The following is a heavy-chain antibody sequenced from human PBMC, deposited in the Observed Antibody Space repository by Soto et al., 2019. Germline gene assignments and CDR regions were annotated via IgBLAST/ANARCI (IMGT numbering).Heavy chain of an antibody. Sequence: SETLSLTCTVSGGSISSYYWSWIWQPPGKGLEWIGYIYYSGSTNYNPSLKSRVTISVDTSKNQFSLKLSSVTAAGTAVYYCARDKSGWYDYWGQGTLVTVSS. V-gene: IGHV4-59*01. CDR3: ARDKSGWYDY. D-gene: IGHD6-19*01. CDR2: IYYSGST. J-gene: IGHJ4*02. CDR1: GGSISSYY.